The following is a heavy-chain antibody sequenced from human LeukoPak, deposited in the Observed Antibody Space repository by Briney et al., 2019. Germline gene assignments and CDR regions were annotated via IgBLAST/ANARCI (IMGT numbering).Heavy chain of an antibody. V-gene: IGHV1-18*01. Sequence: ASVTVSCTASGYTFTSYGISWVRQAPGQGLEWMGWISAYNGNTNYAQKLQGRVTMTTDTSTSTAYMELRSLRSDDTAVYYCARVGLQQDPFDYWGQGTLVTVSS. CDR3: ARVGLQQDPFDY. J-gene: IGHJ4*02. D-gene: IGHD6-13*01. CDR2: ISAYNGNT. CDR1: GYTFTSYG.